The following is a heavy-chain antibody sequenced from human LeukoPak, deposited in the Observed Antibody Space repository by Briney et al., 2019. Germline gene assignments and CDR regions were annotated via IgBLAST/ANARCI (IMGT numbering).Heavy chain of an antibody. CDR2: IYYSGST. Sequence: SETLPLTCTVFGGSISSHYWSWIRQPPGKGLEWIGYIYYSGSTNYNPSLKSRVTISVDTSKNQFSLKLSSVTAADTAVYYCARDRRPMDVWGKGTTVTVSS. J-gene: IGHJ6*04. V-gene: IGHV4-59*11. CDR1: GGSISSHY. CDR3: ARDRRPMDV.